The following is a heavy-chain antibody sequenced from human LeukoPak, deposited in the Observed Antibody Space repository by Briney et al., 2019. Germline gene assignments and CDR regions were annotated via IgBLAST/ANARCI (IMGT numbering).Heavy chain of an antibody. CDR1: GFTFSSYA. CDR3: ANPFSYVWGSYRYGDLDY. J-gene: IGHJ4*02. Sequence: GGSLRLSCAASGFTFSSYAMSWVRQAPGKGLEWVSAISGSGGSTYYADSVKGRFTISRDNSKNTLYLQMNSLRAEDTAVYYCANPFSYVWGSYRYGDLDYWGQGTLVTVSS. CDR2: ISGSGGST. V-gene: IGHV3-23*01. D-gene: IGHD3-16*02.